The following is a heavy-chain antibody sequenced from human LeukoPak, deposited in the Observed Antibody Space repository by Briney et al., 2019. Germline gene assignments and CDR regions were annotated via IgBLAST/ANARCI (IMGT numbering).Heavy chain of an antibody. J-gene: IGHJ4*02. D-gene: IGHD6-13*01. CDR2: TSRSGSTK. V-gene: IGHV3-11*01. CDR1: GFTFSDYN. Sequence: PGGSLRLSCAASGFTFSDYNMRWIRQAPGKGLEWVSSTSRSGSTKYYADSVKGRFTISRDNAKNSLFLQVNSLRAEDTAIYYCAKASRDIPAAGPSGYYFDYWGQGTLVTVSS. CDR3: AKASRDIPAAGPSGYYFDY.